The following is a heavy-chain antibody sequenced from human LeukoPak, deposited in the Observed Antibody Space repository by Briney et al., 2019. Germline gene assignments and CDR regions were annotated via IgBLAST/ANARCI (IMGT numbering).Heavy chain of an antibody. V-gene: IGHV4-38-2*02. Sequence: SETLSLTCTVSGYSISSGYYWGWIRQPPGKGLEWIGSIYHSGSTYYNPSLKSRVTISVDTSKNQFSLKLSSVTAADTAVYYCARTNYDFWSGYSSLYYYYYYYMDVWGKGTTVTVSS. CDR3: ARTNYDFWSGYSSLYYYYYYYMDV. D-gene: IGHD3-3*01. CDR1: GYSISSGYY. CDR2: IYHSGST. J-gene: IGHJ6*03.